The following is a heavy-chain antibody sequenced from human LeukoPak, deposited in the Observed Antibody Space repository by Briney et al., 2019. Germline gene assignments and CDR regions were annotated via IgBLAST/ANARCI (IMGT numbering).Heavy chain of an antibody. CDR1: GFTFSSSA. CDR3: ARDGAVMDY. CDR2: IDGGDNT. J-gene: IGHJ4*02. D-gene: IGHD3-16*01. V-gene: IGHV3-66*01. Sequence: GGSLSLSCAASGFTFSSSAMSWVRQAPGKGLEWVSVIDGGDNTQYADSVKGRFTISRDNSKDTLYLQMNSLRVEDTAVYYCARDGAVMDYWGQGNLVPVSS.